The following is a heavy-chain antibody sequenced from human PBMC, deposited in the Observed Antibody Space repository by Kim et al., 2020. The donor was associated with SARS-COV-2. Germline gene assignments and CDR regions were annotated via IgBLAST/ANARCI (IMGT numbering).Heavy chain of an antibody. CDR3: ARGMIEWFGYGMDV. V-gene: IGHV1-8*01. CDR1: GYTFTSYD. J-gene: IGHJ6*02. Sequence: ASVKVSCKASGYTFTSYDINWVRQATGQGLEWMGWMNPNSGNTGYAQKFQGRVTMTRNTSISTAYMELSSLRSEDTAVYYCARGMIEWFGYGMDVWGQGTTVTVSS. D-gene: IGHD3-10*01. CDR2: MNPNSGNT.